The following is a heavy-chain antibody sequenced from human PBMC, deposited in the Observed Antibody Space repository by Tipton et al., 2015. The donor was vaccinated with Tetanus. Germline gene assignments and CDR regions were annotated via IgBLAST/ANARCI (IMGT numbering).Heavy chain of an antibody. D-gene: IGHD2-8*02. CDR3: AGVTAQRTELYFEH. J-gene: IGHJ1*01. CDR1: GDSASGYY. CDR2: VYYTGDT. Sequence: LRLSCTVSGDSASGYYWSWIRQPPGKGLEWVGYVYYTGDTNYNPSLKSRVTTSMDRSENQISLKMTSVTAADTAVYYCAGVTAQRTELYFEHWGQGTQVTVSS. V-gene: IGHV4-59*02.